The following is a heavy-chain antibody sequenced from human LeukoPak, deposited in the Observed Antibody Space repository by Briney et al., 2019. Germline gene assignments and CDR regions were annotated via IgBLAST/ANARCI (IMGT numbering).Heavy chain of an antibody. Sequence: GASVKVSFKASGGTFSSYAISWVRQAPGQGLEWMGRIIPIFGIANYAQKFQGRVTITADKSTSTAYMELSSLRSEDTAVYYCARVPNNYDSRGYFQVGMDVWGQGTTVTVSS. CDR3: ARVPNNYDSRGYFQVGMDV. CDR1: GGTFSSYA. J-gene: IGHJ6*02. D-gene: IGHD3-22*01. V-gene: IGHV1-69*10. CDR2: IIPIFGIA.